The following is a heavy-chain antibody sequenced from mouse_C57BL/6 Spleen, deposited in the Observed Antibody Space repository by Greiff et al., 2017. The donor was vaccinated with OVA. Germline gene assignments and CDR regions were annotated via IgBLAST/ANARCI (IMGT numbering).Heavy chain of an antibody. V-gene: IGHV1-52*01. CDR1: GYTFTSYW. D-gene: IGHD1-1*01. J-gene: IGHJ1*03. CDR2: IDPSDSET. Sequence: VQLQQPGAELVRPGSSVKLSCKASGYTFTSYWMHWVKQRPIQGLEWIGNIDPSDSETHYNQKFKDKATLTVDKSSSTAYMQLSSLTSEDSAVYYCARPPYGSRWYFDVWGTGTTVTVSS. CDR3: ARPPYGSRWYFDV.